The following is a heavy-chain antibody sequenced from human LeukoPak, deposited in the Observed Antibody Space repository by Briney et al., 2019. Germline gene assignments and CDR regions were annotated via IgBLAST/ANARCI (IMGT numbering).Heavy chain of an antibody. J-gene: IGHJ3*02. Sequence: PGGSLRLSCAASGFTFSSYWMSWVRQAPGKGLEWVANIKQDGSEKYYVDSVKGRFTISRDNSKNTLYLQMNSLRAEDTAVYYCAKDKYGDYEDAFDIWGQGTMVTVSS. CDR2: IKQDGSEK. CDR3: AKDKYGDYEDAFDI. V-gene: IGHV3-7*03. CDR1: GFTFSSYW. D-gene: IGHD4-17*01.